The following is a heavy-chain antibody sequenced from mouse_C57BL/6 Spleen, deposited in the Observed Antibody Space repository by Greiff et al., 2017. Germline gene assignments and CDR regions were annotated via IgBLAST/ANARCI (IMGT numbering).Heavy chain of an antibody. CDR1: GFSLSTFGMG. V-gene: IGHV8-8*01. J-gene: IGHJ1*03. D-gene: IGHD1-1*01. Sequence: QVQLKESGPGILQPSQTLSLTCSFSGFSLSTFGMGVGWIRQPSGKGLEWLAHIWWDDDKYYNPALKSRLTISKDTSKNQVFLKIANVDTADTATYYCAQEGATVVPHWYFDVWGTGTTVTVSS. CDR3: AQEGATVVPHWYFDV. CDR2: IWWDDDK.